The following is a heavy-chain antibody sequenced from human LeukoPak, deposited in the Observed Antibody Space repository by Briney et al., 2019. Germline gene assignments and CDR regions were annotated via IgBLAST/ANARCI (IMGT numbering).Heavy chain of an antibody. Sequence: GGSLRLSCVASGLTFSSYSMTWVRQAPGKGLEWVSGISASGGETWYPDSVKGRFTISRDNSKNTLFLQMNSLRVEDTAIYYCAKDAAGPEYWGQGTLVTVSS. CDR3: AKDAAGPEY. J-gene: IGHJ4*02. V-gene: IGHV3-23*01. CDR2: ISASGGET. CDR1: GLTFSSYS. D-gene: IGHD6-13*01.